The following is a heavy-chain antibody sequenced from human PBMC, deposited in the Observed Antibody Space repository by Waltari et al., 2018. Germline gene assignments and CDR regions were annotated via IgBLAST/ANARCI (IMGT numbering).Heavy chain of an antibody. D-gene: IGHD2-8*01. V-gene: IGHV1-69*12. J-gene: IGHJ4*02. CDR1: GGTLNNYG. Sequence: QVQLVQSGAEVKKPGSSVKVSCQASGGTLNNYGINWVRRAPGHGLEWMGWIIPKFGATTYAQKFQDRVTFIADVSTNTAYREMSSLRSDDTAVYFWASTLVEETNPYKSFNLWGQGTPVTVSS. CDR3: ASTLVEETNPYKSFNL. CDR2: IIPKFGAT.